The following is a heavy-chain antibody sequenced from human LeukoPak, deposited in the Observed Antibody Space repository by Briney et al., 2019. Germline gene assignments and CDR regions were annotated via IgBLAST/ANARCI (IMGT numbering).Heavy chain of an antibody. CDR2: IYYSGST. CDR1: GGSISSYY. CDR3: ARDLGVINLYYFDY. J-gene: IGHJ4*02. D-gene: IGHD3-10*01. Sequence: SETLSLTCTVSGGSISSYYWSWIRQPPGKGLEWIGYIYYSGSTYYNPSLKSRVNISVDTSKNQFSLRLSSVTAADTAVYYCARDLGVINLYYFDYWGQGTLVTVSS. V-gene: IGHV4-59*12.